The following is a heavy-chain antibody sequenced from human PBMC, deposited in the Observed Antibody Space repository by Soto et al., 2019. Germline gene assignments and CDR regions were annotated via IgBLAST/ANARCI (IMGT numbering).Heavy chain of an antibody. CDR3: ARGYYDYVWGSYFGYGRYFDL. CDR1: GGSISSGGYY. CDR2: IYYSGST. J-gene: IGHJ2*01. Sequence: SETLSLTCTVSGGSISSGGYYWSWIRQHPGKGLEGIGYIYYSGSTYCNPSLKSRVTISVDTSKNQFSLKLSSVTAADTAVYYCARGYYDYVWGSYFGYGRYFDLWGRGTLVTVSS. V-gene: IGHV4-31*03. D-gene: IGHD3-16*01.